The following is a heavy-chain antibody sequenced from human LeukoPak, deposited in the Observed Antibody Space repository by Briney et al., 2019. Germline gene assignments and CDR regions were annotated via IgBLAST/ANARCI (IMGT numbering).Heavy chain of an antibody. V-gene: IGHV1-46*01. Sequence: GAPVKVSCKASGYTFTSYYMHWVRQAPGQGLEWMGIINPSGGSTSYAQKFQGRVTMTRDMSTSTVYMELSSLRSEDTAVYYCARRSSWARGGYYYMDVWGKGTTVTVSS. CDR1: GYTFTSYY. D-gene: IGHD6-13*01. J-gene: IGHJ6*03. CDR2: INPSGGST. CDR3: ARRSSWARGGYYYMDV.